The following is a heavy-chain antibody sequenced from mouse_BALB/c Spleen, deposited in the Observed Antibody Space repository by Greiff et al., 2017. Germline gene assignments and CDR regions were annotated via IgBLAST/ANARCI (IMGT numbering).Heavy chain of an antibody. D-gene: IGHD2-14*01. CDR1: GYTFTDYA. Sequence: QVQLQQSGAELVRPGVSVKISCKGSGYTFTDYAMHWVKQSHAKSLEWIGVISTYYGDASYNQKFKGKATMTVDKSSSTAYMELARLTSEDSAIYYCAREVLAYWGQGTLVTVSA. V-gene: IGHV1S137*01. CDR3: AREVLAY. CDR2: ISTYYGDA. J-gene: IGHJ3*01.